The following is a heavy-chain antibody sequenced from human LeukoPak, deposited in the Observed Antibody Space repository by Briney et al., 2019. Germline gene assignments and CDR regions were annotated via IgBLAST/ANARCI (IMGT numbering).Heavy chain of an antibody. J-gene: IGHJ6*02. CDR1: GFTFSSYG. V-gene: IGHV3-33*01. CDR2: IWYDGSNK. Sequence: GGSLRLSCAASGFTFSSYGMHWVRQAPGKGLEWVAVIWYDGSNKYYADSVKGRFTISRDNSKNTLYLQMNSLRAEDTAVYYCARGGYYDSSGYSASYYYYGMDVWGQGTTVTVSS. D-gene: IGHD3-22*01. CDR3: ARGGYYDSSGYSASYYYYGMDV.